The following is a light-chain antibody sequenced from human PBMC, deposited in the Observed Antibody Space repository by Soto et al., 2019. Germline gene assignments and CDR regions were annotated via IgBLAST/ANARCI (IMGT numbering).Light chain of an antibody. CDR3: SSYTSSNHVV. V-gene: IGLV2-14*01. CDR1: SSDIGGYNY. CDR2: EVS. J-gene: IGLJ2*01. Sequence: QSALTQPASVSGSPAQSITISCTGTSSDIGGYNYVAWYQHHPGKAPKLMIYEVSSRPSGVSNRFAGSKSGNTASLTISGLQAEDEADYYCSSYTSSNHVVFGGGTKVTVL.